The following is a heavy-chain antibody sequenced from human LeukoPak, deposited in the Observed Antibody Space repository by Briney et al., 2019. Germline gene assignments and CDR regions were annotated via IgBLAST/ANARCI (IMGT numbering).Heavy chain of an antibody. CDR2: ITSSGTHI. J-gene: IGHJ6*03. V-gene: IGHV3-21*01. Sequence: GGSLRLSCAASGFTFSSFSMNWVRQAPGKAMEWVSSITSSGTHIFYADPVRGRFTISRENAKNSLYLQMDSLGPDDTAVYYCARDPYSGNYGNDYYYYMDVWGKGTTVTISS. CDR1: GFTFSSFS. D-gene: IGHD1-26*01. CDR3: ARDPYSGNYGNDYYYYMDV.